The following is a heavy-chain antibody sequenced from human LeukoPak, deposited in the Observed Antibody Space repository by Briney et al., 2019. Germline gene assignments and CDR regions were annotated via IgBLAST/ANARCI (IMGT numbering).Heavy chain of an antibody. J-gene: IGHJ4*02. D-gene: IGHD3-9*01. V-gene: IGHV1-46*01. CDR3: ARTLLTGFYMPPGY. CDR1: GYTFSNYY. CDR2: INPSDDDI. Sequence: ASVTVSCKASGYTFSNYYIHWVRQAPGQGLEWMGKINPSDDDITYAQKFQDRVTMTSDTSTSAVYMELSSLRSEDTAVYYCARTLLTGFYMPPGYWGQGSLVTVSS.